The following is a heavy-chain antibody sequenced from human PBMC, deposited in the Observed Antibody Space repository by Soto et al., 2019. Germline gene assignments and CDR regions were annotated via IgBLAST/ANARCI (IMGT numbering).Heavy chain of an antibody. V-gene: IGHV1-69*02. CDR3: AGGGYCVTTRCYKPGDY. CDR2: VIPILGLA. CDR1: GGTFITYT. J-gene: IGHJ4*02. Sequence: QVRLVQSGAEVKKPGSSVKVSCTASGGTFITYTISWVRQAPGQGLEWMGRVIPILGLADYAQNFQGRVTITADKSTGTTYMELSSLRSEDTAVYYCAGGGYCVTTRCYKPGDYWGQGTLVTVSS. D-gene: IGHD2-2*01.